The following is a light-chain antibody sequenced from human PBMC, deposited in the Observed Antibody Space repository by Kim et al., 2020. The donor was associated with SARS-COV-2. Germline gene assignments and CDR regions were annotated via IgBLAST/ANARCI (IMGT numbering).Light chain of an antibody. CDR3: TSYAGSNNLDV. V-gene: IGLV2-8*01. CDR2: EVN. CDR1: SSDIGAYKY. Sequence: QSALTQPPSASGSPGQSVTISCTGTSSDIGAYKYVSWYQQHPGKAPKLMIYEVNRRPSGVPDRFSGSKSGNTASLTVSGLQAEDEADYYRTSYAGSNNLDVFGTGTKVTVL. J-gene: IGLJ1*01.